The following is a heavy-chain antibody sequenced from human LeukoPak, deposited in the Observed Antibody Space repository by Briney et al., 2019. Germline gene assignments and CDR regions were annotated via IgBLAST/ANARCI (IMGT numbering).Heavy chain of an antibody. CDR1: GFTFSSYW. CDR3: ARAPPGPSYSRSRTHFYY. V-gene: IGHV3-7*01. D-gene: IGHD6-6*01. CDR2: IKQDGSEK. Sequence: GGSLRLSCAASGFTFSSYWMSWVRQAPGKGLEWVANIKQDGSEKYYVDSVKGRFTIPRDNAKNSLYLQMNSLRAEDTAVYYCARAPPGPSYSRSRTHFYYWGQGTLVPVSS. J-gene: IGHJ4*02.